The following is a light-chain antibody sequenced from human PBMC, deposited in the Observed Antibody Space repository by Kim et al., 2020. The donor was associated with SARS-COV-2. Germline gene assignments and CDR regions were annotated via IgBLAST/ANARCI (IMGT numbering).Light chain of an antibody. CDR1: QSVSSSY. CDR2: GAS. CDR3: QQYGSSLYT. Sequence: EIVMTQSPATLSVSPGEGATLSCRASQSVSSSYLAWYQQKPGQAPRLLIYGASSRATGIPDRFSGSGSGTDFTLTISRLEPEDFAVYYCQQYGSSLYTFGQGTKLEIK. V-gene: IGKV3-20*01. J-gene: IGKJ2*01.